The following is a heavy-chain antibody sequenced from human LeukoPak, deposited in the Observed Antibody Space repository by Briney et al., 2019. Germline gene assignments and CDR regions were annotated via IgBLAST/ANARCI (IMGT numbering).Heavy chain of an antibody. CDR1: GYTFTSYG. J-gene: IGHJ3*02. CDR3: ARADLGDAFDI. Sequence: ASVKVSCKASGYTFTSYGISWVRQAPGQGLEWMGWISAYNGNTNYAQKFQGRVTITADESTSTAYMELSSLRSEDTAVYYCARADLGDAFDIWGQGTMVTVSS. CDR2: ISAYNGNT. V-gene: IGHV1-18*01.